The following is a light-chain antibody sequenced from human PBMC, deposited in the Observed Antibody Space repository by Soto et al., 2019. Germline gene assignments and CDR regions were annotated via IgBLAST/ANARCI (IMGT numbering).Light chain of an antibody. J-gene: IGKJ4*01. Sequence: EIVLTQSPGTLSLSPGERATLSCRASQTLSSNSLAWYQQRPGQTPRVLVYGASNRATGIPDKFSGRGSGTDFTLTISRLEPEDFAVYFCQQYESLPITFGGGTKVDIK. V-gene: IGKV3-20*01. CDR2: GAS. CDR1: QTLSSNS. CDR3: QQYESLPIT.